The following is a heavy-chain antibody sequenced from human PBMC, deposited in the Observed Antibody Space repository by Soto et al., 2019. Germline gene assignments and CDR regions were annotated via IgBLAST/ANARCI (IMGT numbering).Heavy chain of an antibody. CDR2: IYYSGST. Sequence: SETLSLTCTVSGGSISSSIYYWGWIRQPPGKGLEWIGSIYYSGSTYYNPSLKSRVTISVDTSKNQFSPKLSSVTAADTAVYYCARQTYYYGSGSYYLYYYGMDVWGQGTTVTVSS. CDR3: ARQTYYYGSGSYYLYYYGMDV. D-gene: IGHD3-10*01. J-gene: IGHJ6*02. CDR1: GGSISSSIYY. V-gene: IGHV4-39*01.